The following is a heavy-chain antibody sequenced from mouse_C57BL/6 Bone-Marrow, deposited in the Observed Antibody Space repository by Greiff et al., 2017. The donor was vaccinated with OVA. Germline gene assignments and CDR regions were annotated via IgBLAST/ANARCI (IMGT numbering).Heavy chain of an antibody. CDR1: EYEFPSHD. V-gene: IGHV5-2*01. CDR3: ARLGYGNYAMDY. J-gene: IGHJ4*01. Sequence: EVKVVESGGGLVQPGESLKLSCESNEYEFPSHDMSWVRKTPEKRLELVAAINSDGGSTYYPDTMEIRFIISRDNTKKTLYLQMSSLRSEDTALYYCARLGYGNYAMDYWGQGTSVTVSS. D-gene: IGHD2-10*02. CDR2: INSDGGST.